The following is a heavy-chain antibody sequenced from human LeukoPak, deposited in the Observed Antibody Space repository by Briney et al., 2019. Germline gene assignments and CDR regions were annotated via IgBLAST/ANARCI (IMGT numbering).Heavy chain of an antibody. CDR2: IYHSGST. D-gene: IGHD3-16*01. CDR3: ARHLGAQSLIAFDI. Sequence: SETLSLTCAVSGYSISSGYYWGWIRQPPGKGLEWIGSIYHSGSTYYNSSLKSRVTISVDTSKNQFSLKLSSVTAADTAVYYCARHLGAQSLIAFDIWGRGTMVTVSS. V-gene: IGHV4-38-2*01. CDR1: GYSISSGYY. J-gene: IGHJ3*02.